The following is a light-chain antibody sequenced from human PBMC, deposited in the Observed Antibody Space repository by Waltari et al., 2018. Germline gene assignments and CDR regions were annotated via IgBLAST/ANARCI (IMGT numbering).Light chain of an antibody. CDR2: LGS. CDR3: MQPAQTPQT. Sequence: DIVMTQSPLSLPVTPGEPASISCRSSQSLLHTNGYNYLDWYLQKPGQSPQLLIYLGSNRTSGVPDRFSGSGSGTDFTLEISRVEAEDVGIYYCMQPAQTPQTFGQGTKVENK. CDR1: QSLLHTNGYNY. J-gene: IGKJ1*01. V-gene: IGKV2-28*01.